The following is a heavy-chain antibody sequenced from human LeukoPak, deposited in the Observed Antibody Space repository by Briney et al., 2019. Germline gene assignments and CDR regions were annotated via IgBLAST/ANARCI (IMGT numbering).Heavy chain of an antibody. J-gene: IGHJ4*02. D-gene: IGHD6-13*01. CDR2: IYSGGST. V-gene: IGHV3-66*01. CDR3: SRGGPAAGRFDY. CDR1: GFTVSSNY. Sequence: PGGSLRLSCAASGFTVSSNYMSWVRQAPGKGLEWVSDIYSGGSTYYADSVEGRFTIFRENSKNTLYLQINSMRAEDNAVFYCSRGGPAAGRFDYWGRGTRVTVSS.